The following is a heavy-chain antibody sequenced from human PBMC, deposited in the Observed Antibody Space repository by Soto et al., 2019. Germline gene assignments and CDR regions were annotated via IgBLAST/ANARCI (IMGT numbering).Heavy chain of an antibody. CDR1: GGSISSSSYY. CDR3: ACIFSGGYGYGFYYYGMDV. CDR2: IYYSGST. V-gene: IGHV4-39*01. D-gene: IGHD5-18*01. Sequence: PSETLSLTCTVSGGSISSSSYYWCWIRQPPGKGLEWIGSIYYSGSTYYNPSLKSRVTISVDTSKDQFSLKLSSVTAADTAVYYCACIFSGGYGYGFYYYGMDVWGQGTTVTVSS. J-gene: IGHJ6*02.